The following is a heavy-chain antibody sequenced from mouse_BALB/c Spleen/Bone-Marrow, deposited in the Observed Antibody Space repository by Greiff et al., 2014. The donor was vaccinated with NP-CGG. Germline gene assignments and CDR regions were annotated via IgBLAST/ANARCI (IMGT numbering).Heavy chain of an antibody. D-gene: IGHD2-1*01. CDR2: IYPGSGNT. J-gene: IGHJ2*01. CDR3: ASGGYLYYTDY. CDR1: GYTFTDYY. Sequence: VQLQQSGAELARPGASVKLSCKASGYTFTDYYINWVKQRTGQGLEWIGEIYPGSGNTYYNEKFKGKATLTADKSSSTAYMQLSSLTSEDSAVYFCASGGYLYYTDYWGQGTTLTVSS. V-gene: IGHV1-77*01.